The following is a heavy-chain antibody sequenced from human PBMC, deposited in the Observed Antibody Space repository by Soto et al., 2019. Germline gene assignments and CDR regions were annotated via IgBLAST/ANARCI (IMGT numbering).Heavy chain of an antibody. CDR3: AKDQYSSSWYDYYYYGMDV. V-gene: IGHV3-30*18. J-gene: IGHJ6*02. CDR1: GFTFSSYW. Sequence: GGSLRLSCAASGFTFSSYWMSWVRQAPGKGLEWVAVISYDGSNKYYADSVKGRFTISRDNSKNTLYLQMNSLRAEDAAVYYCAKDQYSSSWYDYYYYGMDVWGQGTTVTVSS. D-gene: IGHD6-13*01. CDR2: ISYDGSNK.